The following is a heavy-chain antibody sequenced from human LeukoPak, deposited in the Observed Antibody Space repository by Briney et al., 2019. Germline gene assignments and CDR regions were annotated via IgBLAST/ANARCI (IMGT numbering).Heavy chain of an antibody. CDR3: ARGYGDYVFYFDY. D-gene: IGHD4-17*01. CDR1: GGTFSSYA. V-gene: IGHV1-69*01. J-gene: IGHJ4*02. CDR2: IIPIFGTA. Sequence: EASVKVSCKASGGTFSSYAISWVRQAPGQGLEWMGGIIPIFGTANYAQKFQGRVTITADESTSTAYMELSSLGSEDTAVYYCARGYGDYVFYFDYWGQGTLVTVSS.